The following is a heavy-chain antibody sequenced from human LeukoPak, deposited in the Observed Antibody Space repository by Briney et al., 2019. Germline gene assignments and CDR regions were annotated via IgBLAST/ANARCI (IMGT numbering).Heavy chain of an antibody. CDR2: INPSGSST. J-gene: IGHJ5*02. CDR3: ARDADGGNENGFDP. CDR1: GYTFTTQY. D-gene: IGHD4-23*01. Sequence: ASVKVSCKASGYTFTTQYIHWVRQAPGQGLEWMGIINPSGSSTVYSQKFQGRVTMTRDTSTSTVYIELRSLRSEDTAVYYCARDADGGNENGFDPWGQGTLVTVSS. V-gene: IGHV1-46*01.